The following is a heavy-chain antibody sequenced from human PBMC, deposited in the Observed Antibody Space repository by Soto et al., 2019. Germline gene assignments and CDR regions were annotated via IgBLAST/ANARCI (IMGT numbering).Heavy chain of an antibody. J-gene: IGHJ4*02. CDR1: GDTFSSYA. D-gene: IGHD1-26*01. CDR3: ARVSKVGATQLFDY. V-gene: IGHV1-69*13. CDR2: IIPIFGTA. Sequence: RASVKVSCKASGDTFSSYAISWVRQAPGQGLEWMGGIIPIFGTANYAQKFQGRVTITADESTSTAYMELSSLRSEDTAVYYCARVSKVGATQLFDYWGQGTLVTVSS.